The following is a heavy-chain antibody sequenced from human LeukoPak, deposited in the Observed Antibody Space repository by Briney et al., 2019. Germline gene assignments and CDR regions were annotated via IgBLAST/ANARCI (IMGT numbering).Heavy chain of an antibody. D-gene: IGHD5-12*01. V-gene: IGHV4-34*01. Sequence: SETLSLTCAVYGGSFSGYYWSWIRQPPGKGLEWIGEINHSGSTNYNPSLKSRVTISVDTSKNQFSLKLSSVTAADTAVYYCARGRKWLRVIWFDPWGQGTLVTVSS. CDR3: ARGRKWLRVIWFDP. J-gene: IGHJ5*02. CDR2: INHSGST. CDR1: GGSFSGYY.